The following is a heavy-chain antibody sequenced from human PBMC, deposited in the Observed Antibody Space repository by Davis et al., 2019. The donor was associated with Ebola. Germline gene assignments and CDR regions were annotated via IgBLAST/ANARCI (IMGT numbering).Heavy chain of an antibody. CDR1: GFTFSSYS. D-gene: IGHD2-21*02. V-gene: IGHV3-48*02. CDR3: ASSIVVVTANYFDY. Sequence: GESLKISCAASGFTFSSYSMNWVRQAPGKGLEWVSYISSSSSTIYYADSVKGRFTISRDNAKNSLYLQMNSLRDEDTAVYYCASSIVVVTANYFDYWGQGTLVTVSS. CDR2: ISSSSSTI. J-gene: IGHJ4*02.